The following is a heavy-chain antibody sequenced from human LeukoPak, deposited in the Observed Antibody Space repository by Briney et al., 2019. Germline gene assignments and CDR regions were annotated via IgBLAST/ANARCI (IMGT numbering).Heavy chain of an antibody. D-gene: IGHD6-13*01. CDR2: IYYTGST. CDR3: ARGQSMAADLFDY. Sequence: SETLSLTCSVSGGSIGKYHWTWIRQPPGKGLEWIGSIYYTGSTYYNPSLKSRVTISVDTSKNQFSLKLSSVTAADTAVYYCARGQSMAADLFDYWGQGTLVTVSS. J-gene: IGHJ4*02. V-gene: IGHV4-59*08. CDR1: GGSIGKYH.